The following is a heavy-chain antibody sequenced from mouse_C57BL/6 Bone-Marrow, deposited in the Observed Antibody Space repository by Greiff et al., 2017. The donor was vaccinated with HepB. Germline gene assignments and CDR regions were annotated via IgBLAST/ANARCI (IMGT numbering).Heavy chain of an antibody. CDR3: ARDGYFLYWYFDV. V-gene: IGHV1-55*01. CDR2: IYPGSGST. D-gene: IGHD2-3*01. CDR1: GYTFTSYW. J-gene: IGHJ1*03. Sequence: VQLQQPGAELVKPGASEKMSCKASGYTFTSYWITWVKQRPGQGLEWIGDIYPGSGSTNYNEKFKSKATLTVDTSSSTAYMQLSSLTSEDSAVYYCARDGYFLYWYFDVWGTGTTVTVSS.